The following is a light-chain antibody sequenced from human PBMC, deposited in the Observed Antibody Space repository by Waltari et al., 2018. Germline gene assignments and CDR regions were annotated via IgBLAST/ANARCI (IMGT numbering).Light chain of an antibody. Sequence: QSVLTQPPSVSADPGQRVTISCSGGSSHIGNNYVSWYRQFPGTPPKPLSYENSERHSGMPGRFSGSKSGKSATLDITGLQAGDEADYYCGKWDSSLGGAVFGGGTHLTVL. J-gene: IGLJ7*01. CDR2: ENS. V-gene: IGLV1-51*02. CDR3: GKWDSSLGGAV. CDR1: SSHIGNNY.